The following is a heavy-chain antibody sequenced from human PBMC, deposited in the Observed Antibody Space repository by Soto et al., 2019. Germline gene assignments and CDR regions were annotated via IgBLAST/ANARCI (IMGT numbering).Heavy chain of an antibody. CDR2: ISHSRTS. CDR1: GGSISSSHW. Sequence: QVQLQESGPGLVKPSGTLSLTCAVSGGSISSSHWWTWVRQSPGKGLEYIGEISHSRTSNYNPSLKSRVTLSVDNSKNLFSLTLTSVTASDTAVYYCARVVVTITRGAFDAWGQGTLVIVSS. V-gene: IGHV4-4*02. J-gene: IGHJ3*01. CDR3: ARVVVTITRGAFDA. D-gene: IGHD3-9*01.